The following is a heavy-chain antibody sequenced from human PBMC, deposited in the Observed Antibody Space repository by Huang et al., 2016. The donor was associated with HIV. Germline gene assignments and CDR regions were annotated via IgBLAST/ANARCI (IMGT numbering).Heavy chain of an antibody. CDR1: GGSINSHL. Sequence: QVQLRESGPGLVKASETLSLDCFISGGSINSHLWSWMRQPPGKGLAWGRSVSNRGTANYNPSLETRVSISLDMSMNHFSMNITSMTATDTAVYHGAGDISVSSKSGSYYGGIFYLWGQGT. CDR3: AGDISVSSKSGSYYGGIFYL. J-gene: IGHJ3*01. CDR2: VSNRGTA. V-gene: IGHV4-59*11. D-gene: IGHD3-10*01.